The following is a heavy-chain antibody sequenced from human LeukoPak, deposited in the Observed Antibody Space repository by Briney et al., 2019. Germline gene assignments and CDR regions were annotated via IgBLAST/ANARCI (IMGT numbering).Heavy chain of an antibody. D-gene: IGHD1-26*01. J-gene: IGHJ4*02. CDR1: GYTFTSYY. CDR3: ARDRYSGSYHPGGYYFDY. CDR2: INPSGGST. V-gene: IGHV1-46*01. Sequence: ASVKVSCKASGYTFTSYYMHWVRQAPGQGLEWMGIINPSGGSTSYAQKFQGRVTMTRDTSTSTVYMELSSLRSEDTAVYYCARDRYSGSYHPGGYYFDYWGQGTLVIVSS.